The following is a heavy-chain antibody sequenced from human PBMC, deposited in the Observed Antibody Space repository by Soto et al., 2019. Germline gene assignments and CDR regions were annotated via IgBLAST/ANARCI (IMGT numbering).Heavy chain of an antibody. Sequence: SETLSLTCAVYGGSFSGYYWRWIRQPPGKGPEWSGEINHSGSTNYNPSLKSRVTISVDTSKNQFSLKLSSVTAADTAVYYCARGRGWEPNFPYYYYGMDVWGQGTTVTVSS. V-gene: IGHV4-34*01. J-gene: IGHJ6*02. CDR1: GGSFSGYY. CDR3: ARGRGWEPNFPYYYYGMDV. CDR2: INHSGST. D-gene: IGHD1-26*01.